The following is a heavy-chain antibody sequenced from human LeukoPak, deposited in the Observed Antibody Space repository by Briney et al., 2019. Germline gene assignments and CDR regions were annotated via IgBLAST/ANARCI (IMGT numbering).Heavy chain of an antibody. D-gene: IGHD6-13*01. CDR3: AKDHGSSDWYYFDY. J-gene: IGHJ4*02. Sequence: GGSLRLSCAASGFTFSSYAMHWVRQAPGKGLEWVAVISYDGSNKYCADSVKGRFTVSRDNSKNTLYLQMNTLRADDTAVYYCAKDHGSSDWYYFDYWGQGTLVTVSS. CDR2: ISYDGSNK. CDR1: GFTFSSYA. V-gene: IGHV3-30*04.